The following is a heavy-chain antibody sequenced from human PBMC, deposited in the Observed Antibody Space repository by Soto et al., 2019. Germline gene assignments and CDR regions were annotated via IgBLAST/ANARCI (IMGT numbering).Heavy chain of an antibody. Sequence: GGSLRLSCAASGFTLSGYAMDWVRQAPGKGLEYVSGISSNGVGTYYANSVQGRFTIPRDNSKNTVYLQMCSLRPEDMAVYYCARRARPDFYYMDVWGKGTTVTVSS. J-gene: IGHJ6*03. D-gene: IGHD6-6*01. CDR3: ARRARPDFYYMDV. V-gene: IGHV3-64*01. CDR1: GFTLSGYA. CDR2: ISSNGVGT.